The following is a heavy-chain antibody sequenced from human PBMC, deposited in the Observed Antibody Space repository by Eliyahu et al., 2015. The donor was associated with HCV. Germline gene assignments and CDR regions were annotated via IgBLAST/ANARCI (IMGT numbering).Heavy chain of an antibody. CDR2: ISWNSGSI. CDR3: ATQYYYDSRYYFDY. V-gene: IGHV3-9*01. Sequence: EVQLVESGGGLVQPGRSLRLSCAASGFTFDDYAMHWVRQAPGKGLEWVSGISWNSGSIGYADSVKGRFTISRDNAKNSLYLQMNSLRAEDTALYYCATQYYYDSRYYFDYWGQGTLVTVSS. D-gene: IGHD3-22*01. J-gene: IGHJ4*02. CDR1: GFTFDDYA.